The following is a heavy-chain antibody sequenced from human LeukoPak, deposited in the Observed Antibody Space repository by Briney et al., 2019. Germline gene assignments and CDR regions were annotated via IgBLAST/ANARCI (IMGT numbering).Heavy chain of an antibody. D-gene: IGHD4-17*01. J-gene: IGHJ4*02. V-gene: IGHV3-23*01. Sequence: GGSLRLSCAASRFTFSVYGMSWVRQAPGKGLEWVSGISGSGETTYYADSVKGRFTISRDNSENTLYLQMNSLRPEDTAVYYCAKGGASVTRYVDYWGQGTLVAVSS. CDR3: AKGGASVTRYVDY. CDR2: ISGSGETT. CDR1: RFTFSVYG.